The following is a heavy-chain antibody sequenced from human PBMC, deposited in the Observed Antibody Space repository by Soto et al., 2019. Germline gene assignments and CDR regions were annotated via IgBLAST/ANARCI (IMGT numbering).Heavy chain of an antibody. D-gene: IGHD3-22*01. V-gene: IGHV1-69*01. CDR1: GGTFSSYA. CDR2: IIPIFGTA. J-gene: IGHJ4*02. Sequence: QVQLVQSGAEVKKPGSSVKVSCKASGGTFSSYAISWVRQAPGQGLEWMGGIIPIFGTANYAQKFQGRVTITADESTSTAYRELSRLISEDTAVYYCASYYDSSGYYRTSYFDYWGQGTLVTVSS. CDR3: ASYYDSSGYYRTSYFDY.